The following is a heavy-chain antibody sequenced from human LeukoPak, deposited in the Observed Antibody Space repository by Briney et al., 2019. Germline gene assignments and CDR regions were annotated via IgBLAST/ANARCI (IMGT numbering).Heavy chain of an antibody. CDR1: GGTFSSYG. J-gene: IGHJ6*03. CDR2: ISAYNGNT. D-gene: IGHD3-3*01. Sequence: ASVKVSCKASGGTFSSYGISWVRQAPGQGLEWMGWISAYNGNTNYAQKLQGRVTMTTDTSTSTAYMELRSLRSDDTAVYYCRITIFGASSGGFWVSEVHYMDVWGKGTTVTVSS. V-gene: IGHV1-18*01. CDR3: RITIFGASSGGFWVSEVHYMDV.